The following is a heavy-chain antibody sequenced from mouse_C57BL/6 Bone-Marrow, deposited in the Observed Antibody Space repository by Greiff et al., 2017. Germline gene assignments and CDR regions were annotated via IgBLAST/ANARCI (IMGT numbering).Heavy chain of an antibody. J-gene: IGHJ3*01. CDR3: AREIYYYGSSPPWLAY. CDR2: IDPSDSYT. Sequence: QVQLQQPGAELVMPGASVKLSCKASGYTFTSYWMHWVKQRPGQGLEWIGEIDPSDSYTNYNQQFKGKSTLTVDKSSSTAYMQLSSLTSEDSAVDYCAREIYYYGSSPPWLAYWGQGTLVTVSA. V-gene: IGHV1-69*01. D-gene: IGHD1-1*01. CDR1: GYTFTSYW.